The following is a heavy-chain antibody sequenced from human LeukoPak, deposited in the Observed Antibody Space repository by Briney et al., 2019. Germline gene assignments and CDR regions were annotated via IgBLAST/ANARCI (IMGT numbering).Heavy chain of an antibody. CDR1: GFTFSSYA. D-gene: IGHD5-24*01. J-gene: IGHJ3*02. V-gene: IGHV3-23*01. Sequence: PGGSLRLSCAASGFTFSSYAMSWVRQAPGKGLEWVSAISGSGGSTYYADSVKGRFTISRDNAKNSLYLQMNSLRAEDTAVYYCARDLRSLWLQSPPGDAFDIWGQGTMVTVSS. CDR3: ARDLRSLWLQSPPGDAFDI. CDR2: ISGSGGST.